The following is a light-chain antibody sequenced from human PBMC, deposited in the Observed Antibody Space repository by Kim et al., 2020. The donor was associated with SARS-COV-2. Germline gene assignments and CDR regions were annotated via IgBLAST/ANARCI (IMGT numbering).Light chain of an antibody. Sequence: APGETATITCGGKNIGGKSVNWYQQRPGQAPLLVIYYDYRRPSGIPERCSGSNSDNTATLTVSRVEAGDEADYYCQVWDTTTEHVMFGGGTQLTVL. CDR3: QVWDTTTEHVM. V-gene: IGLV3-21*01. CDR1: NIGGKS. J-gene: IGLJ3*02. CDR2: YDY.